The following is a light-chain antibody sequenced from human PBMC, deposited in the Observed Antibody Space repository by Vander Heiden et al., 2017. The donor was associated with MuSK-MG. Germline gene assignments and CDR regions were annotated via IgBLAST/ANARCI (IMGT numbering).Light chain of an antibody. CDR1: QKVLYSSNNKNY. J-gene: IGKJ2*01. Sequence: DIVIPPSPDSLAVALAERATLTCKSSQKVLYSSNNKNYLAWYQQKPGQPPKLLIYWASTRESGVPDRFSGSGSGTDFTLTINSLQAEDVAVYYCQQDDTTPYTFGQGTKLEIK. CDR3: QQDDTTPYT. CDR2: WAS. V-gene: IGKV4-1*01.